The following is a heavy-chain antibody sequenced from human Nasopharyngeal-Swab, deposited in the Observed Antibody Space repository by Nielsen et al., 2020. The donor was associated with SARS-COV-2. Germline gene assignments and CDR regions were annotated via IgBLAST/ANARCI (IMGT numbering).Heavy chain of an antibody. Sequence: SVKVSCKASGYTFTSYYMHWARQAPGQGLEWMGGNLTIFGTANYAQKFQGRVTITADKSTRHAYMELSSLRSEDTAVYYCAIDRIEITIFGVVYYGMDVWGQGTTVTVSS. D-gene: IGHD3-3*01. J-gene: IGHJ6*02. CDR3: AIDRIEITIFGVVYYGMDV. CDR1: GYTFTSYY. V-gene: IGHV1-69*06. CDR2: NLTIFGTA.